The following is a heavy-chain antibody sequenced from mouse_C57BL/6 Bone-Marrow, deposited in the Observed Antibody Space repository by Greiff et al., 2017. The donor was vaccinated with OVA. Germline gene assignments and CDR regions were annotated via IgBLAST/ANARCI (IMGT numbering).Heavy chain of an antibody. J-gene: IGHJ3*01. CDR1: GYTFTDYE. Sequence: VKLVESGAELVRPGASVTLSCKASGYTFTDYEMHWVKQTPVHGLEWIGAIDPETGGTAYNQKFKGKAILTADKSSSTAYMELRSLTSEDSAVYYCTRAPFPFAYWGQGTLVTVSA. CDR3: TRAPFPFAY. V-gene: IGHV1-15*01. CDR2: IDPETGGT.